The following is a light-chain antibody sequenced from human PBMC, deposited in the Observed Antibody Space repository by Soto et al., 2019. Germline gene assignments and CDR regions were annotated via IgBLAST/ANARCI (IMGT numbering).Light chain of an antibody. V-gene: IGKV3-20*01. CDR2: GAS. Sequence: EIVLTQSPGTLSLSPGERATLSCRASQRVSSSYLAWYQQKPGQAPRLLIYGASRRATGIPDRIRGSGSGTYFTHTISRLEPEDFAVYYCQQYGSPPLTFGGGTKVEIK. CDR1: QRVSSSY. J-gene: IGKJ4*01. CDR3: QQYGSPPLT.